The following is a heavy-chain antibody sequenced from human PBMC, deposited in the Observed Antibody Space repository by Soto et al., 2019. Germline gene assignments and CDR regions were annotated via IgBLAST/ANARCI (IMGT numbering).Heavy chain of an antibody. CDR3: AGGVLH. J-gene: IGHJ4*01. Sequence: QVQLQESGPGLVQPSQTLSLTCTVSGGSISSGGYYWSWIRQHPGTALGWIGHISYSGSTYYNTSLKSRVTISVDTSRNQFSLIVNSVTAADTAVDYCAGGVLHWGQGTLGTVSS. V-gene: IGHV4-31*03. CDR2: ISYSGST. CDR1: GGSISSGGYY.